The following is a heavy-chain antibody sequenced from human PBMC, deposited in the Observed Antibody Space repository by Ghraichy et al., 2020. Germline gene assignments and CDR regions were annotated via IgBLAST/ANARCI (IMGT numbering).Heavy chain of an antibody. CDR1: GFTFSSYS. Sequence: GGSLRLSCAASGFTFSSYSMNWVRQAPGKGLEWVSSISSSSSYIYYADSVKGRFTISRDNAKNSLYLQMNSLRAEDTAVYYCAREPYYYDSSGFYDYWGQGTLVTVSS. V-gene: IGHV3-21*01. D-gene: IGHD3-22*01. CDR3: AREPYYYDSSGFYDY. CDR2: ISSSSSYI. J-gene: IGHJ4*02.